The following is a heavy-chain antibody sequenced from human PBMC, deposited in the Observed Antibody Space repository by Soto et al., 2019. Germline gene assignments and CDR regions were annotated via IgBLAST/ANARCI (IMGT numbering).Heavy chain of an antibody. CDR3: ARHAPYDSSGDNYYYYGMDV. CDR1: GYSFTSCW. J-gene: IGHJ6*02. CDR2: IDPSDSYT. Sequence: PGESLKISCKGSGYSFTSCWISWVRQMPGKGLEWMGRIDPSDSYTNYSPSFQGHVTISADKSISTAYLQWSSLKASDTAMYYCARHAPYDSSGDNYYYYGMDVWGQGTTVTVSS. V-gene: IGHV5-10-1*01. D-gene: IGHD3-22*01.